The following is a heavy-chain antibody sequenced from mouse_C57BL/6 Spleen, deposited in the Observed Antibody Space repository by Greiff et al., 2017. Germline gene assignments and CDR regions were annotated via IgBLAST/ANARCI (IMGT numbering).Heavy chain of an antibody. V-gene: IGHV10-1*01. CDR3: VRHGGYDDDSHWYFDV. CDR2: IRSKSNNYAT. Sequence: EVQGVESGGGLVQPKGSLKLSCAASGFSFNTYAMNWVRQAPGKGLEWVARIRSKSNNYATYYADSVKDRFTISRDDSESMLYLQMNNLKTEDTAMYYCVRHGGYDDDSHWYFDVWGTGTTVTVSS. D-gene: IGHD2-2*01. CDR1: GFSFNTYA. J-gene: IGHJ1*03.